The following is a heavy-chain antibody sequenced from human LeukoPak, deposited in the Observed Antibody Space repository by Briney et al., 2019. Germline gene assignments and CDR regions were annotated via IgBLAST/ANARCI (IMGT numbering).Heavy chain of an antibody. J-gene: IGHJ4*02. D-gene: IGHD3-3*01. Sequence: GASVKVSCKASGYTFTSYGISWVRQAPGQGLEWMGWISAYNGNTNYAQKLQGRVTMTTDTSTSTAYMELRSLRSDDTAVYCCARDLSITIFGVVPDYWGQGTLVTVSS. CDR3: ARDLSITIFGVVPDY. V-gene: IGHV1-18*01. CDR2: ISAYNGNT. CDR1: GYTFTSYG.